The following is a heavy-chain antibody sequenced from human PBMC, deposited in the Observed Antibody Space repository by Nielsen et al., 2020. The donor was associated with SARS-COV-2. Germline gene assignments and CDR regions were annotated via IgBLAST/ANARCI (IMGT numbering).Heavy chain of an antibody. Sequence: GGSLRLSCATSGFTFDDYAMHWVRQAPGKGLEWVAVISYDGSNKYYADSVKGRFTISRDNSKNTLYLQMNSLRAEDTAVYYCAIASSWYTGLDYWGQGTLVTVSS. V-gene: IGHV3-30*03. CDR2: ISYDGSNK. CDR3: AIASSWYTGLDY. CDR1: GFTFDDYA. J-gene: IGHJ4*02. D-gene: IGHD6-13*01.